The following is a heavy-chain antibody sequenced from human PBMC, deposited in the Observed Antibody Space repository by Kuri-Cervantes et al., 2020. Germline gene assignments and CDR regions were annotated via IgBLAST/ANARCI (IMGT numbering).Heavy chain of an antibody. CDR3: ARESSNYALDY. D-gene: IGHD4-11*01. CDR2: IIPIFGTA. J-gene: IGHJ4*02. V-gene: IGHV1-69*06. Sequence: SVKVSCKTSGGTFSSYAISWVRQAPGQGLEWMGGIIPIFGTANYAQKFQGRVTITADKSTSTAYMDLSSLRSEDTAVYYCARESSNYALDYWGQGTLVTVSS. CDR1: GGTFSSYA.